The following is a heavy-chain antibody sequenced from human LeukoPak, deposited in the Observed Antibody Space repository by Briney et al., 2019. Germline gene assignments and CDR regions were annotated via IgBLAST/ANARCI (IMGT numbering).Heavy chain of an antibody. V-gene: IGHV1-69*06. CDR2: IIPIFGTA. J-gene: IGHJ6*03. CDR3: ASSVATITRVYYYYYYMDV. D-gene: IGHD5-12*01. Sequence: SVEVSCKASGGTFSSYAISWVRQAPGQGLEWMGGIIPIFGTANYAQKFQGRVTITADKSTSTAYMELSSLRSEDTAVYYCASSVATITRVYYYYYYMDVWGKGTTVTVSS. CDR1: GGTFSSYA.